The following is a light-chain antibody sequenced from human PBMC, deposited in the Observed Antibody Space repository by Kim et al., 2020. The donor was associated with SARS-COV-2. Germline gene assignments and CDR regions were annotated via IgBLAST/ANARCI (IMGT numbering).Light chain of an antibody. V-gene: IGKV3-11*01. Sequence: EVLLTQSPATLSLSPGERATLSCRASQSVSNYLAWYQQKPGQAPRLLIYDASNRAAGIPARFSASGSGTDFTLTISSLEPDDFAVYYCQHRRDWPRLTFGGGTKVDIK. CDR1: QSVSNY. CDR3: QHRRDWPRLT. J-gene: IGKJ4*01. CDR2: DAS.